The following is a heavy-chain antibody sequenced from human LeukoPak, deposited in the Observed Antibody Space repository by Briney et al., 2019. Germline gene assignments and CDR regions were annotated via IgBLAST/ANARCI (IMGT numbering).Heavy chain of an antibody. CDR3: ARRFRSYQGARDNWFDP. J-gene: IGHJ5*02. CDR2: IYYSGST. CDR1: GGSISSYY. V-gene: IGHV4-59*01. D-gene: IGHD2-21*01. Sequence: SETLSLTCTVSGGSISSYYWSWIRQPPGKGLEWIGYIYYSGSTNYNPSLKSRVTISVDTSKNQFSLKLSSVTAADTAVYYCARRFRSYQGARDNWFDPWGQGTLVTVSS.